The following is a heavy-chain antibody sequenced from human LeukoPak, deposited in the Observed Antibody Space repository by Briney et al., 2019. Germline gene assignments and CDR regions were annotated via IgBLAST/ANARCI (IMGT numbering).Heavy chain of an antibody. CDR3: ARDLLPRYFDWLSPLYYFDY. CDR1: GGTFSSYA. CDR2: ISAYNGNT. V-gene: IGHV1-18*01. D-gene: IGHD3-9*01. J-gene: IGHJ4*02. Sequence: ASVRVSCKASGGTFSSYAISWVRQAPGQGLEWMGWISAYNGNTNYAQKLQGRVTMTTDTSTSTAYMELRSLRSDDTAVYYCARDLLPRYFDWLSPLYYFDYWGQGTLVTVSS.